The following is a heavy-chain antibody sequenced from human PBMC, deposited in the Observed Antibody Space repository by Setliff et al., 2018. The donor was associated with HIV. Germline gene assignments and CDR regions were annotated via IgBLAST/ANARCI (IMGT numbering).Heavy chain of an antibody. D-gene: IGHD3-10*01. Sequence: ASVKVSCKVSGYSLTELSIHWVRQAPGEGLEWMGGFDPEDDETVYAEKFQGRVTMTEDTSTDTAYMALSSLRSEDTAMYYCARGRSLVRGSGSPEYYYMDVWGKGTAVTVSS. CDR2: FDPEDDET. CDR1: GYSLTELS. J-gene: IGHJ6*03. V-gene: IGHV1-24*01. CDR3: ARGRSLVRGSGSPEYYYMDV.